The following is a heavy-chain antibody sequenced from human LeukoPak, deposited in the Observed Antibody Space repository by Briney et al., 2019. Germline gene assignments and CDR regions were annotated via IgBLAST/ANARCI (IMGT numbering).Heavy chain of an antibody. V-gene: IGHV1-3*03. D-gene: IGHD1-26*01. CDR3: ARAPVRRRRYSGSYYVWSDP. CDR1: GYPFISYA. CDR2: INAGNGNT. Sequence: PGASVKVSCKASGYPFISYAMNWVRQAPGQRLEWMGWINAGNGNTKYSQEFQGRVTITRDTSASTAYMELSSLRSEDMAVYYCARAPVRRRRYSGSYYVWSDPWGQGTLVTVSS. J-gene: IGHJ5*02.